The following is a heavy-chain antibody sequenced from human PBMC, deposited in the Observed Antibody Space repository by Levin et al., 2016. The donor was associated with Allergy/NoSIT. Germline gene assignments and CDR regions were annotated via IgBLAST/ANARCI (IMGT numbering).Heavy chain of an antibody. V-gene: IGHV3-30*04. CDR2: ISHDEREK. CDR1: GFSFSSYA. Sequence: GGSLRLSCAASGFSFSSYAMHWVRQAPGKGLEWVTVISHDEREKFYADFVQGRFTLSRDNSKDTLYLQMDSLSAEDTAVYYCARAVVGTEDLDYWGQGTLVTVSS. D-gene: IGHD1-26*01. J-gene: IGHJ4*02. CDR3: ARAVVGTEDLDY.